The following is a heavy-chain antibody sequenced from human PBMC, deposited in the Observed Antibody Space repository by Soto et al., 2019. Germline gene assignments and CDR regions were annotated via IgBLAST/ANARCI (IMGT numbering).Heavy chain of an antibody. Sequence: GGSLRLSCAASGFTFSSYAMHWVRQAPGKGLEWVAVISYDGSNKYYADSVKGRFTISRDNSKNTLYLQMNSLRAEDTAVYYCARVVSRSEMATMEAIDYWGQGTLVTVSS. CDR2: ISYDGSNK. CDR1: GFTFSSYA. CDR3: ARVVSRSEMATMEAIDY. D-gene: IGHD5-12*01. V-gene: IGHV3-30-3*01. J-gene: IGHJ4*02.